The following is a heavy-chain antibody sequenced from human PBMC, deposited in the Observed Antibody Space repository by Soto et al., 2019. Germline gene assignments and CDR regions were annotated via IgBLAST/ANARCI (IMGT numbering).Heavy chain of an antibody. CDR1: GFSFSSYA. Sequence: PGGSLRLSCAASGFSFSSYAVHWVRQAPGKGLEWVAVISYDGSNKYYADSVKGRFTISRDNSKNTLYLQMNSLRAEDTAVYYCARDLGSLIAGASYWGQGTLVTVSS. D-gene: IGHD6-19*01. CDR3: ARDLGSLIAGASY. CDR2: ISYDGSNK. J-gene: IGHJ4*02. V-gene: IGHV3-30-3*01.